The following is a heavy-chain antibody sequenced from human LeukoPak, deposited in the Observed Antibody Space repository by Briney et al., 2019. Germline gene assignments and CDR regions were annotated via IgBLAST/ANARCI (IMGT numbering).Heavy chain of an antibody. CDR3: AAVPWGVARITLIDY. V-gene: IGHV1-8*01. CDR2: MNPNSGNT. CDR1: GYTFTSYD. Sequence: ASVKVSCKASGYTFTSYDINWVRQATGQGLEWMGWMNPNSGNTNYAQKFQERVTITRDMSTSTAYMELSSLRSEDPAVYYCAAVPWGVARITLIDYWGQGTLVTVSS. D-gene: IGHD5-12*01. J-gene: IGHJ4*02.